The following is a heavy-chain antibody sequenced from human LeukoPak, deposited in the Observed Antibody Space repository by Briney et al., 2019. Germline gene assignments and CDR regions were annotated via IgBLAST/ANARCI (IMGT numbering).Heavy chain of an antibody. CDR3: ASCSGWGLYYYYYMDV. J-gene: IGHJ6*03. CDR2: IYTSGST. D-gene: IGHD6-19*01. Sequence: PSETLSLTCTVSGGSISSGSYYWNWIRQPAGKGLEWIGRIYTSGSTYYNPSLKSRVTISVDTSKNQFSLKLSSVTAADTAVYYCASCSGWGLYYYYYMDVWGKGTTVTVSS. CDR1: GGSISSGSYY. V-gene: IGHV4-61*02.